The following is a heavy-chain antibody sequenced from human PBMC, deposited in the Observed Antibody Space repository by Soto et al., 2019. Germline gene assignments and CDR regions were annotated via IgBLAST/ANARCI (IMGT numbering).Heavy chain of an antibody. CDR1: GYTFTSYD. J-gene: IGHJ5*02. D-gene: IGHD3-3*01. V-gene: IGHV1-8*01. CDR3: AREGRGFLEWLLLEGWLAP. CDR2: MNPNSGNT. Sequence: ASVKVSCKASGYTFTSYDINWVRQATGQGLDWMGWMNPNSGNTGYAQKFQGRVTMTRNTSISTAYMELSSLRSEDTAVYYCAREGRGFLEWLLLEGWLAPWGQGTLVTVSS.